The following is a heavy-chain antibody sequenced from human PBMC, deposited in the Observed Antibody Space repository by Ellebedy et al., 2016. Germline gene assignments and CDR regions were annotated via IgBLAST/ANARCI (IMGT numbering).Heavy chain of an antibody. CDR1: GFTFGNFF. J-gene: IGHJ4*02. V-gene: IGHV3-23*01. CDR3: YYGHYSGS. CDR2: ISGGGDTT. Sequence: GGSLRLXXVASGFTFGNFFMSWVRQAPGGGLEWISTISGGGDTTVSADSVKGRFTISRDNSRYTLYLQMDSLRAADTAVYYCYYGHYSGSWGQGTLVTVSS. D-gene: IGHD4-17*01.